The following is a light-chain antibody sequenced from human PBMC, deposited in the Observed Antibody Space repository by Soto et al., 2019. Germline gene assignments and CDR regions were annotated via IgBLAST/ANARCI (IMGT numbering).Light chain of an antibody. V-gene: IGLV2-11*01. J-gene: IGLJ1*01. CDR2: DVT. Sequence: QSALTQPPSASGSPGQSVTISCTGTSSDVGKYDYVSWFQHHPGKAPKLIIHDVTKRPSGVPDRFSGSSSGNTASLTIPGLQAEDEADYFCCSYAGSYSYVFGTGTKVTVL. CDR3: CSYAGSYSYV. CDR1: SSDVGKYDY.